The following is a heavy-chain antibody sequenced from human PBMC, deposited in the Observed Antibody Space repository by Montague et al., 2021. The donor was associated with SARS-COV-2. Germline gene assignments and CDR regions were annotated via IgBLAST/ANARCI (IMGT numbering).Heavy chain of an antibody. D-gene: IGHD3-16*01. CDR2: IYYSGST. J-gene: IGHJ4*02. CDR3: ARDRGGGLGVVITAYYFDY. CDR1: GGSVSSGSYY. Sequence: SETLSLTCTVSGGSVSSGSYYWSWIRQPPGKGLEWIGYIYYSGSTNYNPSLKSRVTISVDTSKNQFSLKLSSVTAADTAVYYCARDRGGGLGVVITAYYFDYWGQGTLVTVSS. V-gene: IGHV4-61*01.